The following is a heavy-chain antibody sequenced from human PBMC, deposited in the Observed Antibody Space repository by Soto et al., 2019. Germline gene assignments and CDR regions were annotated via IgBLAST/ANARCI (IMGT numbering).Heavy chain of an antibody. J-gene: IGHJ6*02. CDR3: STDIGIYGLDI. CDR2: IKSKTDGGTA. V-gene: IGHV3-15*01. Sequence: EVQLVESGGGFVQPGGSLRLSCVASRFSFTNAWMSWVRQAPGKGPEWVGRIKSKTDGGTADYAAPGKGRSTISRDDSQNTLYLHMDSLKTEDTALYHCSTDIGIYGLDIWGQGTTVTVSS. D-gene: IGHD1-26*01. CDR1: RFSFTNAW.